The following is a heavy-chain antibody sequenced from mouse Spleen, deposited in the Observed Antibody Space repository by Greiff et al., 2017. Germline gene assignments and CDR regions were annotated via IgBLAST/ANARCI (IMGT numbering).Heavy chain of an antibody. Sequence: QVQLQQSGAELVRPGASVTLSCKASGYTFTDYEMHWVKQTPVHGLEWIGAIDPETGGTAYNQKFKGKAILTADESSSTAYMELRSLTSEDSAVYYCTRSTPFAYWGQGTLVTVSA. CDR3: TRSTPFAY. V-gene: IGHV1-15*01. CDR1: GYTFTDYE. CDR2: IDPETGGT. J-gene: IGHJ3*01.